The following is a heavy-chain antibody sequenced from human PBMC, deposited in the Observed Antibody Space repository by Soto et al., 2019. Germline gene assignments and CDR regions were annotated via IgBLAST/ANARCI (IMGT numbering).Heavy chain of an antibody. CDR3: ARRGLNSYYYGMDV. V-gene: IGHV1-18*01. Sequence: ASVKVSCKASGYTFTSYGISWVRQAPGQGLEWMGCITVYNGNTNFAKKCQGRVTMTTDTSTSTAYMELRSLRSDDTAVYYCARRGLNSYYYGMDVWGQGTTVTVSS. D-gene: IGHD6-19*01. CDR2: ITVYNGNT. CDR1: GYTFTSYG. J-gene: IGHJ6*02.